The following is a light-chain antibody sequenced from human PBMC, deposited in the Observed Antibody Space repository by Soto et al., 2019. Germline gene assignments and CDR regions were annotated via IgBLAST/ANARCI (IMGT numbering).Light chain of an antibody. Sequence: DVVMTQSPLSLSVTLGQPASISCRSSQGLVYSDGNTFLNWFHQRPGQSPRRLIYQVANRDAGVPARISGSGSGTEYTIIISGVEDDDVGIYYCVQGTRWPWTFGQGTKVEIK. J-gene: IGKJ1*01. CDR1: QGLVYSDGNTF. CDR3: VQGTRWPWT. V-gene: IGKV2-30*01. CDR2: QVA.